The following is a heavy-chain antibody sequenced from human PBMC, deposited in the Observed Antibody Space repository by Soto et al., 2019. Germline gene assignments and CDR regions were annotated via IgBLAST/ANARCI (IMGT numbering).Heavy chain of an antibody. J-gene: IGHJ6*02. D-gene: IGHD2-8*01. V-gene: IGHV1-69*12. CDR3: ARDNGRPQLGGNYYYILDV. CDR2: IMPIFRTP. CDR1: GGTFRTSA. Sequence: QVQLEQSGAEVKKPGSSVKVSCKASGGTFRTSAISWVRQAPGQGLEWMGGIMPIFRTPDYAQKFQGRVTVSADESTSTAYMELSGPRSDDTAVYYCARDNGRPQLGGNYYYILDVWGQGTTITVSS.